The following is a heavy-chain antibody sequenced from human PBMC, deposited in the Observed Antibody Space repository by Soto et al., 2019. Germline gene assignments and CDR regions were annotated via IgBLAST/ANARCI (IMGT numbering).Heavy chain of an antibody. CDR2: IWYDGSNK. CDR1: GFTFSSYG. V-gene: IGHV3-33*01. Sequence: QVQLVESGGGVVQPGRSLRLSCAASGFTFSSYGMHWVRQAPGKGLEWVAVIWYDGSNKYYAESVKGRFTISRDNSKNTLYLQMNSLRAEDTAVYYCARAPGCISTSCYVDYWGQGTLVTVSS. D-gene: IGHD2-2*01. CDR3: ARAPGCISTSCYVDY. J-gene: IGHJ4*02.